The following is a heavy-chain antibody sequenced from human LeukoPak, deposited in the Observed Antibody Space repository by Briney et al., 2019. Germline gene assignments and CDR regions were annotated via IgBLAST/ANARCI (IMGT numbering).Heavy chain of an antibody. J-gene: IGHJ4*02. V-gene: IGHV4-59*01. CDR3: ARVNSSSWYLDY. CDR1: SGSISTYY. D-gene: IGHD6-13*01. Sequence: SETLSLTCTVSSGSISTYYWSWIRQPPGKALECIGYIYYSGSTDYNPSLKSRVTVSGDTSKNQFSLKLISVTAADTAVYYCARVNSSSWYLDYWGQGTLVTVSS. CDR2: IYYSGST.